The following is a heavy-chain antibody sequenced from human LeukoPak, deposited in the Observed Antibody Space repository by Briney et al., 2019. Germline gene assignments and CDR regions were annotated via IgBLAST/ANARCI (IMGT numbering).Heavy chain of an antibody. CDR3: ARAYYYDNSGYPNWFDP. Sequence: SETLSLTCTVSGGSISSYYWSWIRQPPGKGLEWIGYIYYSGSTNYNPSLKSRVTISVDTSKNQFSLKLSSVTAADTAVYYCARAYYYDNSGYPNWFDPWGQGTLVTVSS. J-gene: IGHJ5*02. CDR1: GGSISSYY. D-gene: IGHD3-22*01. V-gene: IGHV4-59*01. CDR2: IYYSGST.